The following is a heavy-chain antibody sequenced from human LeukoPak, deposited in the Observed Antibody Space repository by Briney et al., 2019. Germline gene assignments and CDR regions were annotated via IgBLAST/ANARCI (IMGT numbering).Heavy chain of an antibody. Sequence: ASVKVSCKASGGTFSSYAISWVRQAPGQGLEWMGRIIPILGIANYAQKFQGRVTITADKSTSTAYMELSSLRSEDTAVYYCARVGDGYCSGGSCYSRGTFDYWGQGTLVTVSS. CDR2: IIPILGIA. J-gene: IGHJ4*02. CDR1: GGTFSSYA. D-gene: IGHD2-15*01. V-gene: IGHV1-69*04. CDR3: ARVGDGYCSGGSCYSRGTFDY.